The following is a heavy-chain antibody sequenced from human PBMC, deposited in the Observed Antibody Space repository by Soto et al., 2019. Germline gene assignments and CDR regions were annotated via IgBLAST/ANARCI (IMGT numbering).Heavy chain of an antibody. D-gene: IGHD3-10*01. J-gene: IGHJ6*02. V-gene: IGHV4-59*01. CDR3: ARYRVRGNYGMDV. CDR2: IYYSGST. Sequence: SETLSLTCTVSGGSISSYYWSWIRQPPGKGLEWIGYIYYSGSTKYNPSLKSRVTISVDTSKNQFSLKLSSVTAADTAVYYCARYRVRGNYGMDVWGQGTTVTV. CDR1: GGSISSYY.